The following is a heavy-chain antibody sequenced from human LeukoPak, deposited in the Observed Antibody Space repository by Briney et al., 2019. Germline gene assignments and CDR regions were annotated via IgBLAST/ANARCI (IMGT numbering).Heavy chain of an antibody. Sequence: ASVKVSCKASGYTFTGYYMHWVRQAPGQGLEWMGWINPNSGGTNYAQKFQGRVTMTRDTSISTAYMALSRLRSDDTAVYYCARDIVMVTYWFDPWGQGTLVTVSS. D-gene: IGHD5-18*01. V-gene: IGHV1-2*02. J-gene: IGHJ5*02. CDR2: INPNSGGT. CDR3: ARDIVMVTYWFDP. CDR1: GYTFTGYY.